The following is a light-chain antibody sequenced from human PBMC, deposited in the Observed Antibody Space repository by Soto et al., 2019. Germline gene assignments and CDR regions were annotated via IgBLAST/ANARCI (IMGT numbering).Light chain of an antibody. J-gene: IGLJ2*01. CDR2: EVS. Sequence: QSVLTQPPSASGSPGQAGTISCTGTSSDVGGYNYVSWYQQHPGKAPKLMIYEVSKRPSGVPDRFSGFKSGNTSSLTVSGLQVEDEADYYCSSFEASNNLLFGGGTKLTVL. CDR1: SSDVGGYNY. CDR3: SSFEASNNLL. V-gene: IGLV2-8*01.